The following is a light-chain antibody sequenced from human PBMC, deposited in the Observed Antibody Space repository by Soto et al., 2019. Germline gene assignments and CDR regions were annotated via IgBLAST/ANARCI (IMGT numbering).Light chain of an antibody. J-gene: IGKJ5*01. CDR3: QHYNGYPQT. CDR1: ESIDNW. Sequence: DIQMTQSPSTLSASLGDTVTITCRASESIDNWLAWYQHKPGKAPKLLIYAASSLHSGVPSRFSGSGFETDFTLTISSLQPEDFATYYCQHYNGYPQTFGQGTRLETK. CDR2: AAS. V-gene: IGKV1-5*01.